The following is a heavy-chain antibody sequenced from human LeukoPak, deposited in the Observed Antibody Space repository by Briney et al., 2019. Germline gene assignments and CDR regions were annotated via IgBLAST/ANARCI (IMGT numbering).Heavy chain of an antibody. V-gene: IGHV4-59*08. CDR1: GDSVTSYY. CDR3: ARLDCTGDGCYNH. D-gene: IGHD2-8*02. Sequence: SETLSLTCSVSGDSVTSYYWSWIRQPPGKGLEWIGYVSSDGTTNYTPSLRSRVIMSVETAKNHISLSLTSLTAADTAIYYCARLDCTGDGCYNHWGQGTLVTVSS. CDR2: VSSDGTT. J-gene: IGHJ4*02.